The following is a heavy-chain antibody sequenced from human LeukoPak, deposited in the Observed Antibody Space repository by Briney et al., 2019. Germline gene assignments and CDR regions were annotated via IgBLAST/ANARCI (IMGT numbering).Heavy chain of an antibody. D-gene: IGHD4-23*01. V-gene: IGHV4-31*03. Sequence: SETLSLACTVSGGSISSGGYYWSWIRQHPGKGLAWIGYIYYSGSTYYNPSLRSRVTISLDTSKNQFSLKLSSVTAADTAVYYCARVGYGGATGFDSWGLGTLVTVSS. J-gene: IGHJ4*02. CDR3: ARVGYGGATGFDS. CDR2: IYYSGST. CDR1: GGSISSGGYY.